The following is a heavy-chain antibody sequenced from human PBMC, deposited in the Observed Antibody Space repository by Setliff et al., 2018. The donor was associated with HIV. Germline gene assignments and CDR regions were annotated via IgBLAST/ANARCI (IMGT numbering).Heavy chain of an antibody. D-gene: IGHD4-4*01. CDR1: GGSISSYY. CDR3: ARLNSYFYFYMDV. V-gene: IGHV4-59*01. J-gene: IGHJ6*03. CDR2: IYYSGST. Sequence: SETLSLTCTVSGGSISSYYWSWIRQPPGKGLEWIGYIYYSGSTKYNPSLKSRVTISVDTSTNQFSLKLSSVTAADTAVYYCARLNSYFYFYMDVWGKGTTVTVSS.